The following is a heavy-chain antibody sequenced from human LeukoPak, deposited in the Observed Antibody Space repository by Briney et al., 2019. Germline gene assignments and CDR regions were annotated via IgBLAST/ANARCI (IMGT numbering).Heavy chain of an antibody. CDR1: GFTFSDYY. CDR2: ISSSGSTI. J-gene: IGHJ4*02. V-gene: IGHV3-11*01. CDR3: ARDRLRIFGVVTYMFDY. Sequence: PGGSLRLPCAASGFTFSDYYMSWIRQAPGKGLEWVSYISSSGSTIYYADSVKGRFTISRDNAKNSLYLQMNSLRAEDTAVYYCARDRLRIFGVVTYMFDYWGQGTLVTVSS. D-gene: IGHD3-3*01.